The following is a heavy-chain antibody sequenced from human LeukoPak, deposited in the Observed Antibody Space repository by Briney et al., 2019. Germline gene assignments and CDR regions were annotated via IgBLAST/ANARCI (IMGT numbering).Heavy chain of an antibody. CDR2: FNTNSGGT. V-gene: IGHV1-2*06. J-gene: IGHJ5*02. Sequence: ASVKVSCKASGYTFTGYYMHRVRQAPGQGLEWMGRFNTNSGGTNYAQKFQARVTMTRDTSISTAYMELSRLTSDDTAVYYCVRAISATNLNWFDPWGQGTLVTVSS. CDR1: GYTFTGYY. CDR3: VRAISATNLNWFDP. D-gene: IGHD1-26*01.